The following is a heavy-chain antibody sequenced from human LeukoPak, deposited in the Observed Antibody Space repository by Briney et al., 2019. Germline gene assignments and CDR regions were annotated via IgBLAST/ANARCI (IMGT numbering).Heavy chain of an antibody. CDR2: IIPILGIA. J-gene: IGHJ5*02. Sequence: SVKVSSKASGGTFSSYTISWVRQAPGQGLEWMGRIIPILGIANYAQKFQGRVTITADKSTSTAYMELSSLRSEDTAVYYCARGGYSSSSYWFDPWGQGTLVTLSS. CDR1: GGTFSSYT. D-gene: IGHD6-6*01. CDR3: ARGGYSSSSYWFDP. V-gene: IGHV1-69*02.